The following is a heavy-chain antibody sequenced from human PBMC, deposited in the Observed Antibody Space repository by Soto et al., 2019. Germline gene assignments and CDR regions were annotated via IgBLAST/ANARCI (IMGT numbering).Heavy chain of an antibody. Sequence: GGSLRLSCDASGFTLRNYAMTWIRQAPGKGLEWVSLISANDVGTYYAESVKTRFTISTDQSRNTVYLQMDRLRADDTAIYYCAKAKNDYNWDNRPPFDYWGQGTLVTVSS. CDR1: GFTLRNYA. D-gene: IGHD1-20*01. J-gene: IGHJ4*02. CDR3: AKAKNDYNWDNRPPFDY. V-gene: IGHV3-23*01. CDR2: ISANDVGT.